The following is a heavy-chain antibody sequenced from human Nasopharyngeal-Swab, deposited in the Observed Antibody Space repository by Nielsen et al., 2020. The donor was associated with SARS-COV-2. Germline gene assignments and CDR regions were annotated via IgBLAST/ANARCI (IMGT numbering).Heavy chain of an antibody. CDR1: GFTFSDYD. D-gene: IGHD3-3*01. J-gene: IGHJ5*02. V-gene: IGHV3-30*03. CDR2: ISYDGSNQ. CDR3: ARDFWSDFFLGDP. Sequence: GESLKISCAASGFTFSDYDMHWVRQAPGKGLEWVAVISYDGSNQYYADSVKDRLTISRDNSKNTLFLQVNSLRAEDTAVYYCARDFWSDFFLGDPWGQGTLVTVSS.